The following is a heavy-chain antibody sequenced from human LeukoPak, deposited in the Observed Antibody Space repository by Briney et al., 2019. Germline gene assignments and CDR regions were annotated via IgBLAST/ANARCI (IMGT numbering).Heavy chain of an antibody. V-gene: IGHV3-33*01. Sequence: GRSLRLSCAASGXTFSTYDMHWVRQAPGKGLEWVAIIWYDGSNKYYTDSVKGRFTISRDNSKNTLYLQMNSLRAEDTAVYYCARPIAVAGPFDVWGQGTLVTVSS. CDR3: ARPIAVAGPFDV. J-gene: IGHJ4*02. CDR1: GXTFSTYD. CDR2: IWYDGSNK. D-gene: IGHD6-19*01.